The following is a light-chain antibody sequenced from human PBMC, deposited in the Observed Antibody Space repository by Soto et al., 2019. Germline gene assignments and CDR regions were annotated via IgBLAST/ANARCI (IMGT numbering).Light chain of an antibody. J-gene: IGKJ1*01. CDR2: AAS. Sequence: IVPTHSPATLSLSPGERATLSYRASQSVSTYLAWYQQKPGQAPRLLIYAASDRATGIPARFSGSGSGTDFTLTISSLEPEDFAVYFCQQPCIWPWTFGQGTKVDIK. V-gene: IGKV3-11*01. CDR3: QQPCIWPWT. CDR1: QSVSTY.